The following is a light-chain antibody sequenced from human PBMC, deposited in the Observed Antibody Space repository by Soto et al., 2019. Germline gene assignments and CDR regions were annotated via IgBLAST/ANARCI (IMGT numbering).Light chain of an antibody. CDR2: WVS. J-gene: IGKJ1*01. V-gene: IGKV4-1*01. CDR1: QNVLYSSNNKNY. Sequence: DIVMTKSPDSLPVSLGERATTNCKSSQNVLYSSNNKNYLAWYQQKLGRPPKLLICWVSTRESGVPDRFSGSGSGTDFTLTISSLQAEDVAVYYCQQYYSTPWTFGQGTKVDIK. CDR3: QQYYSTPWT.